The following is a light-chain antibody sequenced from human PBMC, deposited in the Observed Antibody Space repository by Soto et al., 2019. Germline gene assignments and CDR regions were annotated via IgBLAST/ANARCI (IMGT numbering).Light chain of an antibody. V-gene: IGLV1-51*01. CDR1: SSNIGSDF. Sequence: QSVLTQPPSVSAAPGQKVTISCSGSSSNIGSDFVSWYQQLPGTAPKLLIYDYTKRPSGIPDRFSGSKSGTSATLGITGLQIGDEADYYCVTWDNSLSAVVFGGGTKVTVL. CDR3: VTWDNSLSAVV. CDR2: DYT. J-gene: IGLJ3*02.